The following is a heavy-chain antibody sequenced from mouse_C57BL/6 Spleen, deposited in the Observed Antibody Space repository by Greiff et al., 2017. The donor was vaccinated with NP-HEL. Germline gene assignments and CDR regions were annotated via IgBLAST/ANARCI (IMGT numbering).Heavy chain of an antibody. CDR2: IYPSDSET. J-gene: IGHJ2*01. CDR1: GYTFTSYW. V-gene: IGHV1-61*01. CDR3: AREGITTVVEYFDY. D-gene: IGHD1-1*01. Sequence: QVQLQQPGAELVRPGSSVKLSCKASGYTFTSYWMDWVKQRPGQGLEWIGNIYPSDSETHYNQKFKDKATLTVDKSSSTAYMQLSSLTSEDSAVYYCAREGITTVVEYFDYWGQGTTLTVSS.